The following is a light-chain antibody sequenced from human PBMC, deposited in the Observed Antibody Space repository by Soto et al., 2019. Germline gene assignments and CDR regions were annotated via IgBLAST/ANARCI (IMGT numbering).Light chain of an antibody. J-gene: IGLJ1*01. V-gene: IGLV2-23*01. CDR1: SSNIGGYNF. Sequence: QSALTQPASVSGSPGQSITISCSGTSSNIGGYNFVSWYQQHPGKAPKVIVYEGIKRPSGVSDRFSGSTSGSTASLTISGLQAEDEAEYYCCSYVGATTYVFGSGTKVTVL. CDR2: EGI. CDR3: CSYVGATTYV.